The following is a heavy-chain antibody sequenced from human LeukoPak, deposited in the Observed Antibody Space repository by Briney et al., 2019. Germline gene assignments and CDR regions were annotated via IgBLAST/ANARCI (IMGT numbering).Heavy chain of an antibody. CDR2: IGSGGYR. CDR1: GLTLSNYD. V-gene: IGHV3-23*01. D-gene: IGHD6-19*01. Sequence: PGGSLRLSCVASGLTLSNYDTTWVRQAPGKGLEYVSSIGSGGYRFYGGSVKGRFSISRDNSQNTVYLQMNSLRPEDTAVYYCAKDGGWYELYYMDVWGTGTTVTVSS. CDR3: AKDGGWYELYYMDV. J-gene: IGHJ6*03.